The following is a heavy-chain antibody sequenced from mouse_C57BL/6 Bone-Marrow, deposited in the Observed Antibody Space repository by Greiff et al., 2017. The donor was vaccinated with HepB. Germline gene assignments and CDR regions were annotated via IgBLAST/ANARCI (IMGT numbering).Heavy chain of an antibody. D-gene: IGHD1-1*02. V-gene: IGHV5-6*01. CDR3: ARHREEVGY. J-gene: IGHJ3*01. Sequence: EVKLVESGGDLVKPGGSLTLSCAASGFTFTSYGMSWVRQTPDKRLGWVATSSSGGSYTYYPDSVKGRCTISRDNAKNTLYLQMSSLKAEDTAMYYGARHREEVGYWGQGTLVTVSA. CDR1: GFTFTSYG. CDR2: SSSGGSYT.